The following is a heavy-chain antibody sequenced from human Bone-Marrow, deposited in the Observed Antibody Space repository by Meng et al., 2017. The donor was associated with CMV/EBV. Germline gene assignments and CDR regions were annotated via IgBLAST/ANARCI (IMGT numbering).Heavy chain of an antibody. CDR3: ASPYCSSTSCYTEYYYGMDV. Sequence: GGSLRLSCATSGFTFSSYEMSWVRQAPGKGLEWVSVIYSGGSTYYADSVKGRFTITRDNSKNTLYLQMNSLRAEDTAVYYWASPYCSSTSCYTEYYYGMDVWGQGTTVTVSS. D-gene: IGHD2-2*02. CDR2: IYSGGST. V-gene: IGHV3-53*01. J-gene: IGHJ6*02. CDR1: GFTFSSYE.